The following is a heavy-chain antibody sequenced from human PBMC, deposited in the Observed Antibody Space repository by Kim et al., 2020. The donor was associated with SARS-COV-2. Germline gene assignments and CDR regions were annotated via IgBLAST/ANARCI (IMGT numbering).Heavy chain of an antibody. V-gene: IGHV3-72*01. J-gene: IGHJ4*02. CDR2: SRSKPRSYTT. CDR1: GFSSSDQH. CDR3: VTHSGEVTAAFDL. Sequence: GGSLRLSCAASGFSSSDQHMDWVRQAPGKGLEWIGRSRSKPRSYTTEYAASVRGRFTISRDDSTNSVYLQMSSLKTEDTALYYCVTHSGEVTAAFDLWGQGTLVTVSS. D-gene: IGHD2-21*02.